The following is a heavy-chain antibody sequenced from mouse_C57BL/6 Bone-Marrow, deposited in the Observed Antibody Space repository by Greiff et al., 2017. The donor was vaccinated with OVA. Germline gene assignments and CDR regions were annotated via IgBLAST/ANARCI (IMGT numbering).Heavy chain of an antibody. J-gene: IGHJ4*01. CDR1: GFSLTSYG. CDR2: IWSDGST. Sequence: VKVEESGPGLVAPSQSLSITCTVSGFSLTSYGVHWVRQPPGKGLEWLVVIWSDGSTTYNSALKSRLSISKDNSKSQVFLKMNSLQTDDTAMYYCARHDGNYVYAMDYWGQGTSVTVSS. V-gene: IGHV2-6-1*01. CDR3: ARHDGNYVYAMDY. D-gene: IGHD2-1*01.